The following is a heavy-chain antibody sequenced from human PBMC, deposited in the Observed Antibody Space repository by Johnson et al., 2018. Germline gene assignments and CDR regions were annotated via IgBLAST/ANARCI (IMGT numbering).Heavy chain of an antibody. CDR3: AGGYFSYYLDV. Sequence: QVQLVESGGGVVQPGGSLRLSCAASGFNFNTYAMHWVRQAPGKGLEWVSVLSYAGKKKFFADSVKGRFTISRDNSKNTLYLQMNSLRAEDMAVCFCAGGYFSYYLDVWGKGTTVTVSS. J-gene: IGHJ6*03. V-gene: IGHV3-30*04. CDR2: LSYAGKKK. CDR1: GFNFNTYA.